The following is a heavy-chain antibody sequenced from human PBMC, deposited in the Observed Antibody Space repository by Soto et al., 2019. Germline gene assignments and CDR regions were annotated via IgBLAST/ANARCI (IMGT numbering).Heavy chain of an antibody. D-gene: IGHD6-19*01. CDR3: ARHASYSGWYPIYDY. J-gene: IGHJ4*02. CDR2: IYYSGST. Sequence: SETLSLTCTVSGGSISSYYWSWIRQPPGKGLEWIGYIYYSGSTNYNPSLKSRVTISVDTSKNQFSLKLSSVTAADTAMYYCARHASYSGWYPIYDYWGQGTLVTVSS. CDR1: GGSISSYY. V-gene: IGHV4-59*08.